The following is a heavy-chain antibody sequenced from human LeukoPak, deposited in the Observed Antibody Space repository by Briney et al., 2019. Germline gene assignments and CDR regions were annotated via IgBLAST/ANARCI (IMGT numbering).Heavy chain of an antibody. CDR2: ISYTGST. Sequence: SETLSLTCTVSGGSISSGCYYWAWHPQPPGMGLDGVVRISYTGSTYYNPSPQGRDTIAVHTTQNHFSLNLTSVTATDTAISSCATHNSSGTQPCEWSDHWGQGTLVTVSS. J-gene: IGHJ5*02. CDR3: ATHNSSGTQPCEWSDH. V-gene: IGHV4-39*01. D-gene: IGHD6-19*01. CDR1: GGSISSGCYY.